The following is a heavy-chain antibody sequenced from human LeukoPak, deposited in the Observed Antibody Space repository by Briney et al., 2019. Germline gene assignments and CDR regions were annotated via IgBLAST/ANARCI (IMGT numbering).Heavy chain of an antibody. CDR3: ARLGSVGYYNYQYMDI. V-gene: IGHV4-34*01. Sequence: SETLSLTCAVYGGSFSGYYWSWIRQPPGKGLEWIGEINHIGNTNYDPSLRSRVTISVDTSKNQFSLSLTSATAADTAVYFCARLGSVGYYNYQYMDIWGNGTTVAVSS. CDR2: INHIGNT. J-gene: IGHJ6*03. CDR1: GGSFSGYY. D-gene: IGHD3-10*01.